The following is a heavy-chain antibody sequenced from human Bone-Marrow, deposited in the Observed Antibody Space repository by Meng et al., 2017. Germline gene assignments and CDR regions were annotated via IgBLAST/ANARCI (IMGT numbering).Heavy chain of an antibody. V-gene: IGHV3-48*03. CDR2: ISTSGDTT. J-gene: IGHJ4*02. CDR3: ARIPVKEREITTFGY. Sequence: GGSLRLSCAASGFTFSSYAMSWVRQAPGKGLEWVSYISTSGDTTFYADSVKGRFTISRDNAKNSLFLQMSSLRAEDTALYYCARIPVKEREITTFGYWGQGTLVTVSS. D-gene: IGHD3-16*01. CDR1: GFTFSSYA.